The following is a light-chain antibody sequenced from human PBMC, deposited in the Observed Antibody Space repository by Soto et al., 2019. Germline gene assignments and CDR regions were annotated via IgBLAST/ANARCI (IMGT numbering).Light chain of an antibody. CDR3: SSYTSSNTLEV. CDR2: EVS. Sequence: QSVLIQPASVSGSSGQSITISCTGTSSDVGGSNYVSWYQHHPHRAPKLLIYEVSYRPSGVSNRFSGSKSGNMASLTISGLQAEDEADYYCSSYTSSNTLEVFGSGTKLTVL. CDR1: SSDVGGSNY. V-gene: IGLV2-14*01. J-gene: IGLJ2*01.